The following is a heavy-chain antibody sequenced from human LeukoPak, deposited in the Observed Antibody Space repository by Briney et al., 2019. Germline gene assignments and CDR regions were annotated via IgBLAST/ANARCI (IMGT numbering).Heavy chain of an antibody. Sequence: GGSLRLSCAASGYTFSTYSMNWVRQAPGKGLEWVSSISSSSSYIYYADSVKGRFTISRDNAKNSLYLQLNSLRAEDTAVYYCARGGSALFDYWGQGTLVTVSS. CDR3: ARGGSALFDY. CDR2: ISSSSSYI. CDR1: GYTFSTYS. V-gene: IGHV3-21*01. J-gene: IGHJ4*02.